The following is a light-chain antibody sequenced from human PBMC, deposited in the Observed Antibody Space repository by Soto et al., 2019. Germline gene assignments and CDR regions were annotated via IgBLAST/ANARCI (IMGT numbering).Light chain of an antibody. CDR2: AAS. J-gene: IGKJ2*02. V-gene: IGKV1-9*01. CDR1: QGISSY. Sequence: IQLTQSPSSLSASVGDRGTITCRASQGISSYLAWYQQKPGTAPKLLIYAASTLQSGVPSRFSGSGSGTDCTLTISSLQPEDFATYYCQQLNSYPCTFGQGTKREIK. CDR3: QQLNSYPCT.